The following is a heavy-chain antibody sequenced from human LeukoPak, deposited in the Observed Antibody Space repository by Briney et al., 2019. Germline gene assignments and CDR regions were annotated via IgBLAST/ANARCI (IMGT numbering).Heavy chain of an antibody. CDR1: GFSFNSYA. Sequence: GGSLRLSCAASGFSFNSYAMSWVRQAPGKRLEWVSTFSGSGYSTYYADSVKGRFTISRDTSKNTLYLQMNSLRAEDTAVYYRAKEVGTGDYYYYGMDVWGKGTTVTVSS. CDR2: FSGSGYST. CDR3: AKEVGTGDYYYYGMDV. D-gene: IGHD3/OR15-3a*01. J-gene: IGHJ6*04. V-gene: IGHV3-23*01.